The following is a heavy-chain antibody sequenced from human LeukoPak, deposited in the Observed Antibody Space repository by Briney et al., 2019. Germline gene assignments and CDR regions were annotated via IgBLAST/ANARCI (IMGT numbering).Heavy chain of an antibody. CDR1: GGSISSYY. Sequence: SETLSLTCTVSGGSISSYYWSWIRQPPGKGLEWIGEINHSGSTNYNPSLKSRVTISVDASKNQFSLKLSSVTAADTAVYYCVGSDSSGYLLPFDYWGQGTLVTVSS. J-gene: IGHJ4*02. CDR3: VGSDSSGYLLPFDY. CDR2: INHSGST. V-gene: IGHV4-34*01. D-gene: IGHD3-22*01.